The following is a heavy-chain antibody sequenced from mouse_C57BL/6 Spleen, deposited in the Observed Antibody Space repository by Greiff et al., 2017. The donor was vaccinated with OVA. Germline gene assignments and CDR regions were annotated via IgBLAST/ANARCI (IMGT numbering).Heavy chain of an antibody. Sequence: GASVKMSCKASGYTFTSYTMHWVKQRPGQGLEWIGYINPSSGYTKYNQKFKDKATLTADKSSSTAYMQLSSLTSEDSAVYYCASGYSNYLDYWGQGTTLTVSS. CDR2: INPSSGYT. CDR1: GYTFTSYT. J-gene: IGHJ2*01. CDR3: ASGYSNYLDY. V-gene: IGHV1-4*01. D-gene: IGHD2-5*01.